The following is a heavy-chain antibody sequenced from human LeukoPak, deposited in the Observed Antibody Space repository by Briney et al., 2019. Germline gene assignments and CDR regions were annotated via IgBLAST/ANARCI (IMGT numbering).Heavy chain of an antibody. Sequence: GGSLRLSCAASGFTFSSYGMHWVRRAPGKGLEWVAVISYDGSNKYYADSVKGRFTISRDNSKNTLYLQMNSLRAEDTAVYYCAKGRGYYDHWGQGTLVTVSS. CDR2: ISYDGSNK. J-gene: IGHJ4*02. CDR3: AKGRGYYDH. V-gene: IGHV3-30*18. CDR1: GFTFSSYG.